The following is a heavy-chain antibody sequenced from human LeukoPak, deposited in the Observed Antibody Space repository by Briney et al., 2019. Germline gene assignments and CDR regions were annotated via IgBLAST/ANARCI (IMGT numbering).Heavy chain of an antibody. J-gene: IGHJ4*02. CDR1: GYSFTSYW. CDR2: IYPGDSDT. D-gene: IGHD3-10*01. Sequence: GESLKISCKGSGYSFTSYWIGWVRQMPGKGLEWMGIIYPGDSDTRYSPSFQGQVTISADKSISTAYLQWSRLKASDTAMYYCGRSDGSGSYYFDYWGQGTLVTVSS. V-gene: IGHV5-51*01. CDR3: GRSDGSGSYYFDY.